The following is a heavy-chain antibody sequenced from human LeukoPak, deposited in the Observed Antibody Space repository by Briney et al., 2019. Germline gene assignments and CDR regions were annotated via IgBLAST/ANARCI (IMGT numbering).Heavy chain of an antibody. Sequence: GGSLRLSCAASGCTFSSYATHWVRQAPGKGLEWVTIISYDGSNEYYADSVKGRFTISRDNSKNTLYLQLNSLRAEDTGVYYCARDLYGSGSYHLTDYWGQGTLVTVSS. CDR2: ISYDGSNE. V-gene: IGHV3-30-3*01. D-gene: IGHD3-10*01. CDR3: ARDLYGSGSYHLTDY. CDR1: GCTFSSYA. J-gene: IGHJ4*02.